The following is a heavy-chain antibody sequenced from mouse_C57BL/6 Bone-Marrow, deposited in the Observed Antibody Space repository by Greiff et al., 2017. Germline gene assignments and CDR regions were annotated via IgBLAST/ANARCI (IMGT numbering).Heavy chain of an antibody. Sequence: QVQLQQSGAELMKPGASVKISCKASGYAFSSYWINWVKQRPGKGLEWIGQIYPGGGGTNYNGKFKGKATLTADTSSSTAYMQLSSLTSEDSAVYFCARSPYYYGSSYNYWGQGTTLTVSS. CDR3: ARSPYYYGSSYNY. CDR1: GYAFSSYW. CDR2: IYPGGGGT. V-gene: IGHV1-80*01. J-gene: IGHJ2*01. D-gene: IGHD1-1*01.